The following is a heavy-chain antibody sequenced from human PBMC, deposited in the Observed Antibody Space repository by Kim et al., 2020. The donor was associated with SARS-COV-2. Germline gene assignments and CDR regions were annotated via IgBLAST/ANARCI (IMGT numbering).Heavy chain of an antibody. Sequence: SETLSLTCTVSGGSISSYYWSWIRQPPGKGLEWIGYIYYSGSTNYNPSLKNRVTISVDTSKNQFSLKLSSVTAADTAVYYCARERRRDGYKDAGMDVWGQGTTVTVSS. J-gene: IGHJ6*02. CDR2: IYYSGST. V-gene: IGHV4-59*13. D-gene: IGHD5-12*01. CDR3: ARERRRDGYKDAGMDV. CDR1: GGSISSYY.